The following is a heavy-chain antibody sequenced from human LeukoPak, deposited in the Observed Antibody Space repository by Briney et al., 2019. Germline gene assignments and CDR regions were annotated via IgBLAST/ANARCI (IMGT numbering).Heavy chain of an antibody. CDR3: ARAHSTGFDYYYGMDV. V-gene: IGHV3-48*02. Sequence: GGSLRLSCAASGFTFSSYSMNWVRQAPGKGLEWVSYISSSSSTIYYADSVKGRFTISRDNAKNSLYLQMNSLRDEDTAVYYCARAHSTGFDYYYGMDVWGQGTSVTVSS. J-gene: IGHJ6*02. CDR1: GFTFSSYS. CDR2: ISSSSSTI. D-gene: IGHD4-11*01.